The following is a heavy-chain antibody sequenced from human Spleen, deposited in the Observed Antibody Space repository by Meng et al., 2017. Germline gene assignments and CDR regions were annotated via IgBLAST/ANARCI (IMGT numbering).Heavy chain of an antibody. CDR1: GFTFSNYA. J-gene: IGHJ6*02. V-gene: IGHV3-23*01. D-gene: IGHD3-9*01. CDR2: VSGGGGSS. Sequence: GESLKISCAASGFTFSNYAMNWVRQAPGKGLEWVSGVSGGGGSSHYADSVKGRFTISRDNSKSTLYLQMNSLTGEDTAIYYCAKDQWAYYEILGGSYSRPRHYGMDVWGQGTTVTVSS. CDR3: AKDQWAYYEILGGSYSRPRHYGMDV.